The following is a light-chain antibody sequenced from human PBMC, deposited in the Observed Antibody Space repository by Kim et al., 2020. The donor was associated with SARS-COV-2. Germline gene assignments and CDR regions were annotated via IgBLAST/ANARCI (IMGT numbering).Light chain of an antibody. CDR3: AAWDDSLSGYV. Sequence: GQRVTISCSGSSSNIGNNAVNWYQHLPGTAPKLLIYNNNQRPSGVPDRFSGSKSGTSASLAISGLQSDDEADYYCAAWDDSLSGYVFGTGTKVTVL. V-gene: IGLV1-44*01. CDR1: SSNIGNNA. J-gene: IGLJ1*01. CDR2: NNN.